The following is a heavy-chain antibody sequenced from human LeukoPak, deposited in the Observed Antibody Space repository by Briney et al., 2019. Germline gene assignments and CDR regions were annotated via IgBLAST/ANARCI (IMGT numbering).Heavy chain of an antibody. CDR3: ARGRWLPDLDY. CDR1: GDSVSTASNA. V-gene: IGHV6-1*01. J-gene: IGHJ4*02. Sequence: SQTLSLNCAISGDSVSTASNAWYWIRQSPSRGLEWLGRTYYRSKWYNDYAVSVKSRITINPDTSKNQFSLQLNSVTPEDTAVYYCARGRWLPDLDYWGQGTLVTVSS. CDR2: TYYRSKWYN. D-gene: IGHD5-12*01.